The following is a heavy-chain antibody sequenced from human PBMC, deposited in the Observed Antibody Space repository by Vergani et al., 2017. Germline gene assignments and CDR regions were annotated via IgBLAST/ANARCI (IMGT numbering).Heavy chain of an antibody. J-gene: IGHJ4*02. V-gene: IGHV4-30-4*08. CDR2: IYYSGST. CDR3: ASKPTGTSWYSVKYYFDF. D-gene: IGHD6-13*01. Sequence: QVQLQESGPGLVKPSQTLSLTCSVSGGSISRNDYYWSRIRQPPGKGLEWLGYIYYSGSTYYNPSLKSRLTMSVDTSKNQFSLERSSVTAPDTAMYYCASKPTGTSWYSVKYYFDFWGQGTLVAVSS. CDR1: GGSISRNDYY.